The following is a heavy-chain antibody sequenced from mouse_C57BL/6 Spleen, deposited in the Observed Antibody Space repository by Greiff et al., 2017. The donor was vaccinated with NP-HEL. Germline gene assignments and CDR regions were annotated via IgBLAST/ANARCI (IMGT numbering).Heavy chain of an antibody. CDR2: ISSGGDYI. CDR1: GFTFSSYA. D-gene: IGHD2-4*01. V-gene: IGHV5-9-1*02. J-gene: IGHJ2*01. Sequence: EVKLVESGEGLVKPGGSLKLSCAASGFTFSSYAMSWVRQTPEKRLEWVAYISSGGDYIYYADTVKGRFTISRDNARNTLYLQMSSLKSEDTAMYYCTRDRIYYDYDGDALFDYWGQGTTLTVSS. CDR3: TRDRIYYDYDGDALFDY.